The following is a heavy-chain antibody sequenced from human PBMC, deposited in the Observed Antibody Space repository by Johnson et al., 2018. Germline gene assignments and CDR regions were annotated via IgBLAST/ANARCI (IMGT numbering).Heavy chain of an antibody. CDR1: GGSFSGYY. CDR3: ARALYGDYGIYYYYYGMDV. V-gene: IGHV4-34*01. Sequence: QLQQWGAGLLKPSETLSLTCAVYGGSFSGYYWSWIRQPPGKGLEWIGEINHSGSTNYNPSLKSRVPISVDTSKNQFSLKLSSVTAADTAVYYCARALYGDYGIYYYYYGMDVWGQGTTVTVSS. D-gene: IGHD4-17*01. J-gene: IGHJ6*02. CDR2: INHSGST.